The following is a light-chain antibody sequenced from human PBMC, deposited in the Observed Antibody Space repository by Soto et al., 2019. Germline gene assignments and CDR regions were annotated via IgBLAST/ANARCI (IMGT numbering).Light chain of an antibody. CDR2: EVS. CDR3: CSYAGSRTYVV. Sequence: QSALTQPASVSGSPGQSITISCTGTRSDVGNYKLDSWYQQHPGKAPKLMIYEVSKRPSGVSNRFSGSKSGNTASRTISGIQADDDADYYCCSYAGSRTYVVFGGGTKLTVL. V-gene: IGLV2-23*02. J-gene: IGLJ2*01. CDR1: RSDVGNYKL.